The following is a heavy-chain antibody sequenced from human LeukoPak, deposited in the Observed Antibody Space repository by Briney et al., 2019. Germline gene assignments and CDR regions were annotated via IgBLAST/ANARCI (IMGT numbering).Heavy chain of an antibody. D-gene: IGHD3-22*01. CDR2: IRYDGSNK. Sequence: GGSLRLSCAASGFTFSSYGMHWVRQAPGKGLGWVAFIRYDGSNKYYADSVKGRFTISRDNSKNTLYLQKNSLRAEDTAVYYCANPRGPYYYDSSGEDAFDIWGQGTMVTVSS. V-gene: IGHV3-30*02. CDR3: ANPRGPYYYDSSGEDAFDI. CDR1: GFTFSSYG. J-gene: IGHJ3*02.